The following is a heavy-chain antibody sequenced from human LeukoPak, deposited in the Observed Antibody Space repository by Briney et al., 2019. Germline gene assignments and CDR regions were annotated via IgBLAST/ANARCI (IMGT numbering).Heavy chain of an antibody. CDR2: IYYRGST. CDR3: ARLATYGDYSD. CDR1: GGSISDYY. J-gene: IGHJ4*02. V-gene: IGHV4-59*08. D-gene: IGHD4-17*01. Sequence: PSETLSLTCTVSGGSISDYYWSWTRQPPGKGPEWIGYIYYRGSTNYNPSLKSRVSTSIDTSKNQFSLRLSSVTAADTAVYYCARLATYGDYSDWGQGTLVTVSS.